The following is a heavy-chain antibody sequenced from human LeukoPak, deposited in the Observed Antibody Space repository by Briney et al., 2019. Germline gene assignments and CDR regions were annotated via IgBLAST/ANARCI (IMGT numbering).Heavy chain of an antibody. V-gene: IGHV3-30-3*01. Sequence: GRSQRLSCAASGFTFSSYAMHWVRQAPGKGLEWVAVISYDGSNKYYADSVKGRFTISRDNSKNTLYLQMNSLRAEDTAVYYCARGQYLAPAFDIWGQGTMVTVSS. CDR1: GFTFSSYA. D-gene: IGHD2-2*02. CDR2: ISYDGSNK. CDR3: ARGQYLAPAFDI. J-gene: IGHJ3*02.